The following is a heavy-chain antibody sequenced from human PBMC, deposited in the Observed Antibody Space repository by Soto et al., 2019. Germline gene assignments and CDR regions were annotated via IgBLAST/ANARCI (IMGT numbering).Heavy chain of an antibody. V-gene: IGHV6-1*01. D-gene: IGHD6-13*01. CDR1: GDSVSSNSAA. Sequence: PSQTLSLTCAISGDSVSSNSAAWNWIRRSPSRGLEWLGRTYYRSKWYNDYAVSVKSRITINPDTSKNQFSLQLNSVTPEDTAVYYWARAPPRGRWYAWGWFDPWGQGTLVTVSS. CDR3: ARAPPRGRWYAWGWFDP. CDR2: TYYRSKWYN. J-gene: IGHJ5*02.